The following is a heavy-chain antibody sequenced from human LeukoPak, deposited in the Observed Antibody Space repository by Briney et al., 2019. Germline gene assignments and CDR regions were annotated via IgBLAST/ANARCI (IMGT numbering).Heavy chain of an antibody. D-gene: IGHD3/OR15-3a*01. CDR1: EFTFSSHW. V-gene: IGHV3-7*01. CDR3: ARGGGTYDY. Sequence: GGSLRLSCAASEFTFSSHWMSWVRQAPGKGLEWVASIKEDGSERYCVVSVKGRFTISRDNAKDSLYLQMNSLRVEDTAVYYCARGGGTYDYWGQGTLVTVFS. J-gene: IGHJ4*02. CDR2: IKEDGSER.